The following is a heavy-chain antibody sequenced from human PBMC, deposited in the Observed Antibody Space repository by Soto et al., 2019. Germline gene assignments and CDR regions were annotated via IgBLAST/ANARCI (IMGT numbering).Heavy chain of an antibody. Sequence: QAQLVQSGAAVRKPGASVKVSCKASGFTFTEFGISWVRQAPGQGLAWMGWINPKHSKIRYIQKLQGRVIMPADTSTGKAYLELASLGSDDTAMYYCARESTSPSCISDTCPRGGWFDPWGQGSLLIVSS. J-gene: IGHJ5*02. V-gene: IGHV1-18*04. CDR1: GFTFTEFG. CDR3: ARESTSPSCISDTCPRGGWFDP. D-gene: IGHD2-15*01. CDR2: INPKHSKI.